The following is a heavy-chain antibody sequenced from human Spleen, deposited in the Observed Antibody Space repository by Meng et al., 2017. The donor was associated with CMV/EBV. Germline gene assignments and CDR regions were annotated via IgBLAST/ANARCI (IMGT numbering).Heavy chain of an antibody. CDR3: ARDRSSSWTRFYYFDY. CDR2: IYYSGST. CDR1: GGSISSGDYY. J-gene: IGHJ4*02. D-gene: IGHD6-13*01. V-gene: IGHV4-30-4*08. Sequence: QVQLQEAGPGLVKPSQTLSLTCTVSGGSISSGDYYWSWIRQPPGKGVEWIGYIYYSGSTNYNPSLKSRVTMSVDTSKNQFSLKLSSVTAADTAVYYCARDRSSSWTRFYYFDYWGQGTLVTVSS.